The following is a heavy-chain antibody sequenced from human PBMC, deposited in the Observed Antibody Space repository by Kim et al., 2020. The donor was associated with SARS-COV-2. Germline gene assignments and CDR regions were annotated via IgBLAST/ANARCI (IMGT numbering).Heavy chain of an antibody. J-gene: IGHJ4*02. CDR3: ARHELVSGSHFDY. CDR2: MYYSGST. V-gene: IGHV4-39*01. D-gene: IGHD3-10*01. CDR1: DDSISSGSYY. Sequence: SETLSLTCIVSDDSISSGSYYWGWIRQPPGKGLEWIGSMYYSGSTYYNPSLKSRVTISVDTSKSQLSLKLSSVTAADTAVYYCARHELVSGSHFDYWGQG.